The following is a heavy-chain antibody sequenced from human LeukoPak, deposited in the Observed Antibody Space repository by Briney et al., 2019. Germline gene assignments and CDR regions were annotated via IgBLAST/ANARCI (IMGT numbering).Heavy chain of an antibody. CDR2: ISYDGSNK. V-gene: IGHV3-30*14. Sequence: PGGSLRLSCAASGFTFSSYAMHWVRQAPGKGLEWVAVISYDGSNKYYADSLKGRFTISRDNSKNTLYLQMSGLRADDTAVYYCAREKGRGVISPYFDDWGQGTLVTVSS. J-gene: IGHJ4*02. CDR1: GFTFSSYA. CDR3: AREKGRGVISPYFDD. D-gene: IGHD3-10*01.